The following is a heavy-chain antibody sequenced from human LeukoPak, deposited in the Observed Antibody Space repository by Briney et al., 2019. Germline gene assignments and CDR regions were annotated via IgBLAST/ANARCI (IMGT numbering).Heavy chain of an antibody. CDR3: AKDQVDYDFWSGYVNDAFDI. Sequence: AGGSLRLSCAASGFTFSSYAMSWVRQAPGKGLEWVSAISGSGGSTYYADSVKGRFTISRDNSKNTLYLQMNSLRAEDTAVYYCAKDQVDYDFWSGYVNDAFDIWGQGTMVTVSS. CDR2: ISGSGGST. V-gene: IGHV3-23*01. D-gene: IGHD3-3*01. CDR1: GFTFSSYA. J-gene: IGHJ3*02.